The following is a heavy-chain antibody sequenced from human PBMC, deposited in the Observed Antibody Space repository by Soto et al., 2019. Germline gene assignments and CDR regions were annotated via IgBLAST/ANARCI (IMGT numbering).Heavy chain of an antibody. CDR1: GFTFSSYG. D-gene: IGHD3-22*01. J-gene: IGHJ4*02. Sequence: PGGSLRLSCAASGFTFSSYGMHWVRQAPGKGLEWVAVISYDGSNKYYADSVKGRFTISRDNSKNTLYLQMNSLRAEDTAVYYCAKDQDYYDSSGYHPHYWGQGTLVTVSS. CDR2: ISYDGSNK. CDR3: AKDQDYYDSSGYHPHY. V-gene: IGHV3-30*18.